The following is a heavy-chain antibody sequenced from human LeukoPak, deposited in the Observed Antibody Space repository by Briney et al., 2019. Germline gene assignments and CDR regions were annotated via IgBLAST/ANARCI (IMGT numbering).Heavy chain of an antibody. CDR3: ARETQGFPVDY. CDR1: GYTFTSYY. J-gene: IGHJ4*02. Sequence: ASVKVSCKASGYTFTSYYMHWVRQAPGQGLEWMGIINPSGGSTSYAQKFQGRVTMTRDTSTNTVYMELSSLRSEDTAVYYCARETQGFPVDYWGQGTLVTVSS. CDR2: INPSGGST. V-gene: IGHV1-46*01.